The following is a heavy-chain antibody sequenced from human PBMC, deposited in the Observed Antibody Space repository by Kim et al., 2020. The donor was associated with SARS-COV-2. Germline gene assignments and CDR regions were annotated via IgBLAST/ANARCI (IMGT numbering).Heavy chain of an antibody. D-gene: IGHD6-19*01. V-gene: IGHV5-51*01. Sequence: GESLKISCKGSGYSFTSYWIGWVRQMPGKGLEWMGIIYPGDSDTRYSPSFQGQVTISADKSISTAYLQWSSLKASDTAMYYCARLSLSGWNPYYYYYGMDVWGQGTTVTVSS. CDR3: ARLSLSGWNPYYYYYGMDV. CDR2: IYPGDSDT. J-gene: IGHJ6*02. CDR1: GYSFTSYW.